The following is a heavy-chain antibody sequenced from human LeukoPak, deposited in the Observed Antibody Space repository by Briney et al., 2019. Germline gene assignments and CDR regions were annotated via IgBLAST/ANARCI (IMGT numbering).Heavy chain of an antibody. D-gene: IGHD6-6*01. V-gene: IGHV4-59*01. CDR2: IYYSGST. J-gene: IGHJ4*02. CDR3: ARRSYSSSFDY. CDR1: GGSFSGYY. Sequence: SETLSLTCAVYGGSFSGYYWSWIRQPPGKGLEWIGYIYYSGSTNYNPSLKSRVTISVDTSKNQFSLKLSSVTAADTAVYYCARRSYSSSFDYWGQGTLVTVSS.